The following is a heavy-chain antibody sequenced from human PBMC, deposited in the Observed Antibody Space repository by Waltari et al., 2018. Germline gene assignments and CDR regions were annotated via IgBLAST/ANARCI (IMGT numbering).Heavy chain of an antibody. D-gene: IGHD3-16*01. CDR3: ARDPFMIPYYYYGMDV. CDR1: GGSISSSSYY. Sequence: QLQLQESGPGLVKPSETLSLTCTVSGGSISSSSYYWGWIRQPPGKGLEWIGSIYYSGSTYYNPSLKSRVTISVDTSKNQFSLKLSSVTAADTAVYYCARDPFMIPYYYYGMDVWGQGTTVTVSS. V-gene: IGHV4-39*02. J-gene: IGHJ6*02. CDR2: IYYSGST.